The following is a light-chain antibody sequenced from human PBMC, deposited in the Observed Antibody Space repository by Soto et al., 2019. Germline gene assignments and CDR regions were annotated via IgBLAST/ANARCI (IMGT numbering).Light chain of an antibody. V-gene: IGKV1-9*01. Sequence: IQLTQYTSLMSASPGDRVTITCRASQGIRNFLAWYQQSPGRAPKLLIYAASTLQDEVPSRFSGSGSGTEFTLTISCLQPEDFATYYCQQLNICPITFCQVTRLETK. CDR1: QGIRNF. J-gene: IGKJ5*01. CDR3: QQLNICPIT. CDR2: AAS.